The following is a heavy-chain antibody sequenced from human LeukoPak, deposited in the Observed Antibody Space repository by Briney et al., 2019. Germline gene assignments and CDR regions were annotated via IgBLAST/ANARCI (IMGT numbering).Heavy chain of an antibody. Sequence: ASVKVSCKASGYTFSSYAITWVRQAPGQGLEWMGIINPSGGSTSYAQKFQGRVTMTRDTSTSTVYMELSSLRSEDTAVYYCARDLYYYDSSGYYGPTNYFDYWGQGTLVTVSS. J-gene: IGHJ4*02. CDR3: ARDLYYYDSSGYYGPTNYFDY. CDR1: GYTFSSYA. CDR2: INPSGGST. V-gene: IGHV1-46*01. D-gene: IGHD3-22*01.